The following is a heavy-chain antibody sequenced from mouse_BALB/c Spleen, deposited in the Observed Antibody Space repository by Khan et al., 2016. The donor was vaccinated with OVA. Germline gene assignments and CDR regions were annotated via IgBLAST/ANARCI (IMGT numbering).Heavy chain of an antibody. V-gene: IGHV1S41*01. Sequence: DLVKPGASVKLSCTASGYTFTSYWINWIKQRPGQGLEWIGRIAPGSGSPYYNEMFKAKATLTVDTSSSTAYIQLSSLSSEDSAVYYCARTNYYVNNCYAMDYWGQGTSVTGSS. CDR2: IAPGSGSP. J-gene: IGHJ4*01. CDR1: GYTFTSYW. D-gene: IGHD1-1*01. CDR3: ARTNYYVNNCYAMDY.